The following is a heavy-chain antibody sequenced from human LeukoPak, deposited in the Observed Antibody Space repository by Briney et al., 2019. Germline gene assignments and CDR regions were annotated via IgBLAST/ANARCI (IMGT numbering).Heavy chain of an antibody. CDR1: GGSISSYY. V-gene: IGHV4-59*08. D-gene: IGHD3-10*01. CDR2: IYYSGST. Sequence: SETLSLTCTVSGGSISSYYWSWIRQPPGKGLEWIGYIYYSGSTNYNPSLKSRVTISVDTSKNQFSLKLSSVTAADTAVYYCARQANTGPENYYGSGSYLDYWGQGTLVTVSS. J-gene: IGHJ4*02. CDR3: ARQANTGPENYYGSGSYLDY.